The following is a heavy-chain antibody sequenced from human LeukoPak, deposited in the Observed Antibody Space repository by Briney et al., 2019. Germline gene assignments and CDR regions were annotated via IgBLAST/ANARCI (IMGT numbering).Heavy chain of an antibody. Sequence: PSETLSLTCGVSGGSVTSTNWWPWVRQPPGKGLEWIGEVRLDGKTHYNPSLQSRLTILVSLSENHISLRLTSVTAADTAVYYCAREGGFFRPLDYSGQGTLVTVSS. D-gene: IGHD3-3*01. CDR2: VRLDGKT. J-gene: IGHJ4*02. CDR3: AREGGFFRPLDY. CDR1: GGSVTSTNW. V-gene: IGHV4-4*02.